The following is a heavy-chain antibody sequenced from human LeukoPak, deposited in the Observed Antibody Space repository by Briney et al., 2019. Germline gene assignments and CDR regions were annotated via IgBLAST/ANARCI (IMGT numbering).Heavy chain of an antibody. CDR2: IYYSGST. D-gene: IGHD2-15*01. J-gene: IGHJ4*02. CDR3: AREVGYCGGGSCYSYFDY. CDR1: GGSISSYY. V-gene: IGHV4-59*01. Sequence: SETLSLTCTVSGGSISSYYWSWIRQPPGKGLEWIGYIYYSGSTNYNASLTNRVTISVDTSKNQFSLKLSSVTAADTAVYYCAREVGYCGGGSCYSYFDYWGQGTLVTVSS.